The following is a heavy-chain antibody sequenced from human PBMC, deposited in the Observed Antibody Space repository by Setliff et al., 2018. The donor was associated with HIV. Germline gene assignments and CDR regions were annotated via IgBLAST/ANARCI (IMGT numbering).Heavy chain of an antibody. CDR3: ARDDSSGYYPSWAFDI. D-gene: IGHD3-22*01. Sequence: ASVKVSCKASGYPFNTYDITWVRQAPGQGLEWMGWISVNKGHTNYAQKFQDRVTMTTDTPTSTAYMELTGLRSDDTAAYYCARDDSSGYYPSWAFDIWGQGTMVTVSS. V-gene: IGHV1-18*04. CDR1: GYPFNTYD. J-gene: IGHJ3*02. CDR2: ISVNKGHT.